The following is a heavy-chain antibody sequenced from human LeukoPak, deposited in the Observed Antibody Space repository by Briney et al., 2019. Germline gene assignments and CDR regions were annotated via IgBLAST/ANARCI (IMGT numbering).Heavy chain of an antibody. V-gene: IGHV4-4*02. D-gene: IGHD3-22*01. J-gene: IGHJ4*02. CDR1: GGSISSTNW. CDR3: ARGGFAYYYDSSGYYYFDY. Sequence: PSGTLSLTCAVSGGSISSTNWWTWVRQPPGKGLEWIGEIYHSGSTNYDPSLTSRVTISVDKSKNQFSLKLSSVTAADTAVYYCARGGFAYYYDSSGYYYFDYWGQGTLVTVSS. CDR2: IYHSGST.